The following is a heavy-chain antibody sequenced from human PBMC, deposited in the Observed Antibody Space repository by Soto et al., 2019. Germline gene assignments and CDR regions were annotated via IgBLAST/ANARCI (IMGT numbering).Heavy chain of an antibody. CDR2: ISSSGDSA. J-gene: IGHJ5*02. D-gene: IGHD5-18*01. CDR1: GFTFGSYA. Sequence: EVQLLESGGDLVQPGGSLRLSCAASGFTFGSYAMIWVRQAPGKGLVWVSTISSSGDSAYYADSVKGRFTVSRDNSMNTLYMQMNSLRAEDTAVYYCAKSDTALSYGLDPWGQGTVVTVSS. V-gene: IGHV3-23*01. CDR3: AKSDTALSYGLDP.